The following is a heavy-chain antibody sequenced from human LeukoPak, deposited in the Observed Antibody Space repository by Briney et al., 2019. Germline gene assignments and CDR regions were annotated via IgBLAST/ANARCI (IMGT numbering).Heavy chain of an antibody. Sequence: GGSLRLSCAASGFTFSSYTMSWVRQAPGKGLEWVSAISGSGGSTYYADSVKGRFTISRDNSKNTLYLQMNSLRAEDTAVYYCAKGSITMVRGIIQNWGQGTLVTVSS. CDR3: AKGSITMVRGIIQN. V-gene: IGHV3-23*01. D-gene: IGHD3-10*01. CDR1: GFTFSSYT. CDR2: ISGSGGST. J-gene: IGHJ4*02.